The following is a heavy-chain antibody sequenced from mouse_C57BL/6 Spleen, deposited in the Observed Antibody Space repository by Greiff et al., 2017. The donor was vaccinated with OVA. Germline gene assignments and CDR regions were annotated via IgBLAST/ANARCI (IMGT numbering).Heavy chain of an antibody. CDR2: IRSGSSTI. J-gene: IGHJ1*03. V-gene: IGHV5-17*01. CDR3: AWQGFITPVEGDFDV. D-gene: IGHD1-1*01. CDR1: GFTFSDYG. Sequence: EVQVVESGGGLVKPGGSLKLSCAASGFTFSDYGMHWVRQAPEKGLEWVAYIRSGSSTIYYAHKVKGRFTLSRDKATNTLFLQMTRLRSEDTAEYYCAWQGFITPVEGDFDVWGTGTTVTVSS.